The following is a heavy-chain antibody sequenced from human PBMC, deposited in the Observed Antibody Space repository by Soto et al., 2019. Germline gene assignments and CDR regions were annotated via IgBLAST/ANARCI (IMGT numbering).Heavy chain of an antibody. D-gene: IGHD3-22*01. CDR1: GYTFTSYG. V-gene: IGHV1-18*01. CDR3: ARKDYYDSGMYYFDY. J-gene: IGHJ4*02. CDR2: INPGNGDT. Sequence: ASVKVSCKASGYTFTSYGISWVRQAPGQGLEWMGWINPGNGDTEYSQKFQDRVTITRDTSASTAYMELSSLRSEDTAVYYCARKDYYDSGMYYFDYWGQGTLVTVSS.